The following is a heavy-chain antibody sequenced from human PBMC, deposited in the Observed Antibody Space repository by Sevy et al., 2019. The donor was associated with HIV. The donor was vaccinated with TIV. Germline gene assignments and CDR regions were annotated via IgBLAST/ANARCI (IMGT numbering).Heavy chain of an antibody. D-gene: IGHD3-22*01. CDR2: IIPIFGTA. CDR3: ARERGTMIGFSFWFDP. V-gene: IGHV1-69*13. Sequence: ASVKVSCKASGGTFSSYAISWVRQAPGQGLEWMGGIIPIFGTANYAQKFQGRVTITADESTSTAYMELSSLRFEDTGVYYCARERGTMIGFSFWFDPWGQGTLVTVSS. CDR1: GGTFSSYA. J-gene: IGHJ5*02.